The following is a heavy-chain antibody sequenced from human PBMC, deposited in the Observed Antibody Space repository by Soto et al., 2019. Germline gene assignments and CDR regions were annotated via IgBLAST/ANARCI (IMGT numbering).Heavy chain of an antibody. CDR1: GGSFSGYY. J-gene: IGHJ5*02. Sequence: SDTLCLTCAFHGGSFSGYYWSWISQPPWMGLEWIGEINHSGSTNYNPSLKSRVTISVDTSKNQFSLKLSSVTAADTAVYYCAPGRVVVPAAISPPNWFDPWGQGTLVTVSS. CDR2: INHSGST. CDR3: APGRVVVPAAISPPNWFDP. D-gene: IGHD2-2*01. V-gene: IGHV4-34*01.